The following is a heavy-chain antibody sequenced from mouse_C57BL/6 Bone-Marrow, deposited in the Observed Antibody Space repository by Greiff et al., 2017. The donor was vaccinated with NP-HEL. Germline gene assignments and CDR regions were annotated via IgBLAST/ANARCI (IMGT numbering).Heavy chain of an antibody. Sequence: VQLQQSVAELVRPGASVKLSCTASGFNIKNTYMPWVKQRPEQGLEWIGRIDPANGNTKYAPKFQGKATITADTSSNTAYLQLSSLTSEDTAIYYCARALGYFDVWGTGTTVTVSS. J-gene: IGHJ1*03. CDR3: ARALGYFDV. CDR2: IDPANGNT. CDR1: GFNIKNTY. V-gene: IGHV14-3*01.